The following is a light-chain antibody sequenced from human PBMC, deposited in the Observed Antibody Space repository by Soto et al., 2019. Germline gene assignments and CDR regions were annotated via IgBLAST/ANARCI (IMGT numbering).Light chain of an antibody. V-gene: IGKV3-15*01. Sequence: TRSPPTLAVSERERANLSCRVSQSVRNKVAWYQHKPGQTPRVIIYDTSTRAAGIPARFSGSGYGTYFTLTISSLQSEDFAVYYCQQYNIWRSITFGQGTRLEI. J-gene: IGKJ5*01. CDR1: QSVRNK. CDR2: DTS. CDR3: QQYNIWRSIT.